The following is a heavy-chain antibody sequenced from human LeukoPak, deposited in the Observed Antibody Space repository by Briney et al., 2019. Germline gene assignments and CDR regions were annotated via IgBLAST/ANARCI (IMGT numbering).Heavy chain of an antibody. CDR1: GGSISSYY. D-gene: IGHD3-3*01. J-gene: IGHJ4*02. CDR3: ARTLTIFAPFDY. Sequence: SETLSLTCTVSGGSISSYYWSWIRQPPGKGLEWIGYIYYSGSTNYNPSLKSRVTISVDTSKNQFSLKLSSVTAADTAVYYCARTLTIFAPFDYWGQGTLVTVSS. V-gene: IGHV4-59*01. CDR2: IYYSGST.